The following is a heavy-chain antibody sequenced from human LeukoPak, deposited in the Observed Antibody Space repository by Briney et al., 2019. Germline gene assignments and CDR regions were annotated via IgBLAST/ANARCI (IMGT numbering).Heavy chain of an antibody. D-gene: IGHD6-25*01. CDR3: ARDGSGFYHYYYMDV. J-gene: IGHJ6*03. V-gene: IGHV3-20*04. CDR1: GFTFNDYG. CDR2: INWNGGTT. Sequence: GGSLRLSCAASGFTFNDYGMSWVRQGPGKGLEWVSGINWNGGTTGYADSVKGRFTISRDNRKNLLYLQMSSLGAEDTAVYYCARDGSGFYHYYYMDVWGKGTTVTVSS.